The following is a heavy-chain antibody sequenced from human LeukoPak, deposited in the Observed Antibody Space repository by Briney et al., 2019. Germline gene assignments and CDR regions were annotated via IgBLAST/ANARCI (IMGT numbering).Heavy chain of an antibody. D-gene: IGHD1-26*01. CDR3: TRQAPSGSYWVSAFDI. V-gene: IGHV3-73*01. Sequence: GGSLRLSCAASGFTFSGSAMHWVRQASGKGLEWVGRIRCRANSYATAYAASVKGRFTISRDDSKNAAYLQINSLKTEDTAVYYCTRQAPSGSYWVSAFDIWGQGTMVTVSS. CDR2: IRCRANSYAT. CDR1: GFTFSGSA. J-gene: IGHJ3*02.